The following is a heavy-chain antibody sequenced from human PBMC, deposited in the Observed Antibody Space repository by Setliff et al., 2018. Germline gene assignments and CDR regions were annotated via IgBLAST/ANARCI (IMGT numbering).Heavy chain of an antibody. CDR2: ISAYNGHT. V-gene: IGHV1-18*01. CDR1: GYNFAESI. J-gene: IGHJ4*02. CDR3: ARLVRYCSTRTCQRASGDEY. Sequence: PSVKVSCKASGYNFAESIVSWVRQAPGQGLEWMGWISAYNGHTYSAQKFQARVTLTTDTSTNMAYMELRGLRSDDTAIYYCARLVRYCSTRTCQRASGDEYLGQGTLVTVSS. D-gene: IGHD2-8*01.